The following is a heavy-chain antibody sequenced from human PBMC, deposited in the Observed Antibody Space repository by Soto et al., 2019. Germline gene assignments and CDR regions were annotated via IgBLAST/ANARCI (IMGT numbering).Heavy chain of an antibody. CDR2: IIPIFGTA. Sequence: SVKVSCKASGGTFSSYAISWVRQAPGQGLEWMGGIIPIFGTANYAQKFQGRVTITADESASTAYMELSSLRSEDTAVYYCARGSKPDTAMVGWGQGTLVTVSS. D-gene: IGHD5-18*01. J-gene: IGHJ4*02. CDR1: GGTFSSYA. V-gene: IGHV1-69*13. CDR3: ARGSKPDTAMVG.